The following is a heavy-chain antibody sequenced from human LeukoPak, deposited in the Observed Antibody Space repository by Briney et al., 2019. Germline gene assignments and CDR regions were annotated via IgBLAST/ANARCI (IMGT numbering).Heavy chain of an antibody. D-gene: IGHD4-11*01. Sequence: SSVKVSCKASGGTFSSYAISWVRQAPGQGLEWMGGIIPIFGTASYAQKFQGRVTITTDESTSTAYMELSSLRSEDTAVYYCARGDYSNYPFDYWGQGTLVTVSS. J-gene: IGHJ4*02. CDR1: GGTFSSYA. CDR2: IIPIFGTA. CDR3: ARGDYSNYPFDY. V-gene: IGHV1-69*05.